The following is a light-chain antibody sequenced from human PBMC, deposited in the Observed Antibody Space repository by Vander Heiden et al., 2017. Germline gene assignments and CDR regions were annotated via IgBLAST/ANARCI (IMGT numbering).Light chain of an antibody. CDR2: QDS. V-gene: IGLV3-1*01. CDR1: KLGDKY. J-gene: IGLJ2*01. CDR3: QAWDSSTARSVV. Sequence: SYELTQPPSVYVSPGQTASITCSGDKLGDKYACWYQQKPGQSPVLVIYQDSKRPSGIPERFSGSNSGNTATLTISGTQAMDEADYYCQAWDSSTARSVVFGGGTKLTVL.